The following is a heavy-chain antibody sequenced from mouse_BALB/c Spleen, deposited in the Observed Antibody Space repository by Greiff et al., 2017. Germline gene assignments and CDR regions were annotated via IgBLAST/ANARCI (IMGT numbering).Heavy chain of an antibody. CDR1: GYTFSSYW. D-gene: IGHD2-3*01. Sequence: QVQLQQSGAELMKPGASVKISCKATGYTFSSYWIEWVKQRPGHGLEWIGEILPGSGSTNYNEKFKGKATFTADTSSNTAYMQLSSLTSEDSAVYYCARTLYDGYWAYWGQGTLVTVSA. CDR3: ARTLYDGYWAY. V-gene: IGHV1-9*01. CDR2: ILPGSGST. J-gene: IGHJ3*01.